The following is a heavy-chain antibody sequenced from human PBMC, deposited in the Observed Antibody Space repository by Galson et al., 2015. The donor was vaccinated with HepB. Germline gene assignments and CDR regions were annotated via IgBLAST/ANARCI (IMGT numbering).Heavy chain of an antibody. CDR2: ISYDGSNK. J-gene: IGHJ6*02. D-gene: IGHD3-10*01. Sequence: SLRLSCAVSGFTFSRYAMHWVRQAPGKGLEWVAVISYDGSNKYYAESVKGRITISRENSKNTLYLQMDSLRAEDTAVYYCARDHMVRGVVTIYPRHKNYSGMDVWGQGTTVTISS. CDR1: GFTFSRYA. CDR3: ARDHMVRGVVTIYPRHKNYSGMDV. V-gene: IGHV3-30-3*01.